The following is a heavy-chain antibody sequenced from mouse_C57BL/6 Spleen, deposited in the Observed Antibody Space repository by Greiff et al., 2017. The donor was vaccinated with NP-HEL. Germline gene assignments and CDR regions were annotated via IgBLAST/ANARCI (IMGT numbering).Heavy chain of an antibody. CDR2: SRNKANDYTT. J-gene: IGHJ1*03. V-gene: IGHV7-1*01. CDR3: ARDRGYLRYFDV. CDR1: GFTFSDFY. D-gene: IGHD2-2*01. Sequence: EVKLMESGGGLVQSGRSLRLSCATSGFTFSDFYMEWVRQAPGKGLEWIAASRNKANDYTTEYSASVKGRFIVSRDTSQSILYLQMNALRAEDTAIEYCARDRGYLRYFDVWGTGTTVTVSS.